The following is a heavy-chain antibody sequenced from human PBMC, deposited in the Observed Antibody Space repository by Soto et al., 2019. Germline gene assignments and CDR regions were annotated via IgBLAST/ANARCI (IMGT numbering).Heavy chain of an antibody. Sequence: GGSIRLSCAASGFTFNSYGMHWVRQAPGKGLEWVAVVSNDGSDKYYADFVEGRFTISRDNSKNTLFLQMNGLRAEDTGVYYCAKDEATRYYYGMDVWGQGTTVTVSS. CDR2: VSNDGSDK. CDR3: AKDEATRYYYGMDV. J-gene: IGHJ6*02. CDR1: GFTFNSYG. V-gene: IGHV3-30*18.